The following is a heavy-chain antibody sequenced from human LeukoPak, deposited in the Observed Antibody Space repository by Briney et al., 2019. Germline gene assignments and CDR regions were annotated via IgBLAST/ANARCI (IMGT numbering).Heavy chain of an antibody. J-gene: IGHJ4*02. Sequence: RGSLRLSCAASGFTFSSYSMNWVRRAPGKGLEWVSSISSSSSYIYYADSVKGRFTISRDNAKNSLYLQMNSLRAEDTAVYYCARGYGGNGYFDYWGQGTLVTVSS. CDR3: ARGYGGNGYFDY. D-gene: IGHD4-23*01. CDR1: GFTFSSYS. CDR2: ISSSSSYI. V-gene: IGHV3-21*01.